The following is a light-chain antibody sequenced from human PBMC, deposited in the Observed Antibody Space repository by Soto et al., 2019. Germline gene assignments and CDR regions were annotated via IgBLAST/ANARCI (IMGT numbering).Light chain of an antibody. CDR1: SSDIGSYNL. CDR2: DVS. V-gene: IGLV2-23*02. J-gene: IGLJ3*02. CDR3: CSYAGSSALV. Sequence: QSALTQPASVSGSPGQSITISCTGTSSDIGSYNLVSWYQQDPGKAPKLLIYDVSERPSGVSNRFSGSKSGNTASLTISGPQVEDEADYYCCSYAGSSALVFGGGTKLTVL.